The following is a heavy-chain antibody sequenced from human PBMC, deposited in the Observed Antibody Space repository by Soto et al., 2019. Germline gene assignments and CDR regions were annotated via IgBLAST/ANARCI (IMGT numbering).Heavy chain of an antibody. D-gene: IGHD4-17*01. CDR3: ARNTGDYEVY. CDR1: GSTFSRYE. J-gene: IGHJ4*02. V-gene: IGHV3-48*03. Sequence: GESLKISCVASGSTFSRYEMNWVRQAPGKGLEWVSYISTTGGCIHYADSVKGRFTISRDNAKNSLYLQMNSLRAEDTAIYYCARNTGDYEVYWGQGTLVTVSS. CDR2: ISTTGGCI.